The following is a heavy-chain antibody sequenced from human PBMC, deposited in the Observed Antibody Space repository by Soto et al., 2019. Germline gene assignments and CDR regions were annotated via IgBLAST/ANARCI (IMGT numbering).Heavy chain of an antibody. CDR1: GGSISSGGYY. D-gene: IGHD1-1*01. Sequence: QVQLQESGPGLVKPSQTLSLTCTVSGGSISSGGYYWSWIRRHPGKGLEWIGYIYYSGSTYYNPSLKSRVTISVDTSKNQFSLKLSSVTAADTAVYYCARVKGTEYYYYGMDVWGQGTTVTVSS. V-gene: IGHV4-31*03. CDR2: IYYSGST. CDR3: ARVKGTEYYYYGMDV. J-gene: IGHJ6*02.